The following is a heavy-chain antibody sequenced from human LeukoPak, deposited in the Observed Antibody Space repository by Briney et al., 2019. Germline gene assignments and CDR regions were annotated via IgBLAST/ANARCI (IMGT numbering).Heavy chain of an antibody. J-gene: IGHJ4*02. CDR3: AKSHWGNYYDSSGSPY. CDR2: ISGSGGST. V-gene: IGHV3-23*01. D-gene: IGHD3-22*01. CDR1: GFTFSSYA. Sequence: GGSLRLSCAASGFTFSSYAMSWVRQAPGKGLEWVSAISGSGGSTYYADSVKGRFTISRDNSKNTLYLQMNSLRAEDAAVYYCAKSHWGNYYDSSGSPYWGQGTLVTVSS.